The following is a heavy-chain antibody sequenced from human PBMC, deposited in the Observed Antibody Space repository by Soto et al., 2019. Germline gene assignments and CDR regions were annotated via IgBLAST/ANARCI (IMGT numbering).Heavy chain of an antibody. V-gene: IGHV4-59*01. CDR1: GASIGSSY. D-gene: IGHD1-26*01. CDR3: AREGSGSTDAFDI. J-gene: IGHJ3*02. CDR2: IFYSGST. Sequence: SETLSLTCTVSGASIGSSYWTWIRQPPGKGLEWMGYIFYSGSTNYNPSLKSRVTISVDTSKNQFSLKLSSVTAADTAVYYCAREGSGSTDAFDIWGQGTMVTVSS.